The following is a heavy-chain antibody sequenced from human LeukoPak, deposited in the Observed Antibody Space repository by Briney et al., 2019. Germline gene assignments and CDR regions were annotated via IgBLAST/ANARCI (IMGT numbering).Heavy chain of an antibody. CDR1: GFTFSTYA. D-gene: IGHD3-10*01. V-gene: IGHV3-23*01. Sequence: PGGSLRLSCAASGFTFSTYAMSWVRQAPGKGLEWVSSISGSGGSTYYADSVKGRFTISRDNSKNTLYLQMNSLRAEDTAVYYCAKHKGPGSYYLYSFDYWGQGTLVTVSS. CDR2: ISGSGGST. CDR3: AKHKGPGSYYLYSFDY. J-gene: IGHJ4*02.